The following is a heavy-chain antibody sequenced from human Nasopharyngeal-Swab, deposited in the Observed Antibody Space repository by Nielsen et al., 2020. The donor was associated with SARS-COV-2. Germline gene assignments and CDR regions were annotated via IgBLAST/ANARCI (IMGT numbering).Heavy chain of an antibody. CDR2: IFPGDSDT. J-gene: IGHJ3*02. V-gene: IGHV5-51*01. Sequence: GESLKISCKGSGYNFATSWIGWVRQMPGKGLEWMGIIFPGDSDTTYSPSFQGQVTVSVDKSISTAYLQWSSLKASDTAIYYCARGAVGATERRAFDIWGQGTMVSVSS. CDR3: ARGAVGATERRAFDI. CDR1: GYNFATSW. D-gene: IGHD1-26*01.